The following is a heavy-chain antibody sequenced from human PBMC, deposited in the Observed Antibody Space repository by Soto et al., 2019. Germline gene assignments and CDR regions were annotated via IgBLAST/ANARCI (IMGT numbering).Heavy chain of an antibody. CDR2: ISAYKGNT. Sequence: ASVKVSCKASGYTFTSYGISWVRQAPGQGLEWMGWISAYKGNTNYAQKLQGRVNMTTETSTSTADMELRRLRSEDTAENYCARADTPPPQRAARALLYYYYCMDILRQGTTVTVSS. J-gene: IGHJ6*02. CDR1: GYTFTSYG. V-gene: IGHV1-18*04. D-gene: IGHD2-15*01. CDR3: ARADTPPPQRAARALLYYYYCMDI.